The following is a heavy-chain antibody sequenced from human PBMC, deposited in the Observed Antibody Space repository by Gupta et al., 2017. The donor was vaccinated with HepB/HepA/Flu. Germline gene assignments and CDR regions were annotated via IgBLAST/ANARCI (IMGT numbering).Heavy chain of an antibody. V-gene: IGHV3-7*01. Sequence: EVQLVESGGGLVQPGGSLRLSCAASGLTFSNYWMTWVRQAPGKGLEWVATIKKDASEQYYVESVRGRFTISRDNAKDSLFLQMNSLRAEDTAIYYCARDYRRFFDSWGQGTLVTVSS. D-gene: IGHD4-11*01. CDR1: GLTFSNYW. J-gene: IGHJ4*02. CDR3: ARDYRRFFDS. CDR2: IKKDASEQ.